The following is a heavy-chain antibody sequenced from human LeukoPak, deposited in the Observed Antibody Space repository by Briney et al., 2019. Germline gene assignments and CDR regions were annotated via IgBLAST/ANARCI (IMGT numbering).Heavy chain of an antibody. V-gene: IGHV1-2*02. Sequence: ASVKVSCKASGYFFTGYFIHWVRQAPGQGPEWMGWINPNSGGTNFAQKFQGRVTMTRDTSIRTAYMELSRLRSNDTAVYYSARERVRDDPEGFDYWGQGTLVTVSS. CDR2: INPNSGGT. J-gene: IGHJ4*02. D-gene: IGHD1-14*01. CDR3: ARERVRDDPEGFDY. CDR1: GYFFTGYF.